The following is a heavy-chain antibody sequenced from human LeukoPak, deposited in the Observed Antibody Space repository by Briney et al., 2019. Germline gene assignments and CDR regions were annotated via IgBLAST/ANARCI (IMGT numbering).Heavy chain of an antibody. D-gene: IGHD2-8*02. CDR2: IYYSGST. J-gene: IGHJ1*01. Sequence: SETLSLTCTVSGGSISSGDYYWSWIRQPPGKGLEWIGYIYYSGSTYYNPSLKSRVTISVGTSENQFSLRLSSVTAADTAVYYCARTSRTGEPEYFQHWGQGTLVTVSS. V-gene: IGHV4-30-4*01. CDR3: ARTSRTGEPEYFQH. CDR1: GGSISSGDYY.